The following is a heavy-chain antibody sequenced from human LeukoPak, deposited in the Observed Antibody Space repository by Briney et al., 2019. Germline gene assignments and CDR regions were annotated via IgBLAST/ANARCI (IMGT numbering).Heavy chain of an antibody. Sequence: GASVKVSCKASGYTFINYGITWVRQTPGQGLEWEGVISPFNGNTNNGQKFEGRVTMATDTSTNTAYMELRRLRSDDTAKYHCARASSPFHYYDNRAQDYYYMDVWGEGTAVTVSS. CDR2: ISPFNGNT. V-gene: IGHV1-18*01. D-gene: IGHD3-22*01. J-gene: IGHJ6*03. CDR1: GYTFINYG. CDR3: ARASSPFHYYDNRAQDYYYMDV.